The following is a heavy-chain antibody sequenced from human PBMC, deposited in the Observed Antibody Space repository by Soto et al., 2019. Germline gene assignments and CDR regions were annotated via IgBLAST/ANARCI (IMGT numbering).Heavy chain of an antibody. V-gene: IGHV3-21*01. CDR3: AKDQFSYDSSGFYPYYFDY. CDR1: GFTFSSYS. CDR2: ISSSSGYI. Sequence: PGGSLRLSCAPSGFTFSSYSTNWVRQAPGKGLEWVSSISSSSGYIYYADSVKGRFTISRDNAKNSLYLQMNSLRAEDTAVYYCAKDQFSYDSSGFYPYYFDYWGQGTLVTVSS. J-gene: IGHJ4*02. D-gene: IGHD3-22*01.